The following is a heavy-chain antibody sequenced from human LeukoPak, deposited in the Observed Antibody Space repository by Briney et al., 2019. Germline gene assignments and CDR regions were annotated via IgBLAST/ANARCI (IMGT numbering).Heavy chain of an antibody. CDR3: ARVPYCSGGSFYSPEIIAVAGTIDY. Sequence: GGSLRLSCAASGFTFSSYSMNWVRQAPGKGLEWVSYISSSSSTIYYADSVKGRFTISRDNAKNSLYLQMDSLRAEDTAVYYCARVPYCSGGSFYSPEIIAVAGTIDYWGQGTLVTVSS. CDR2: ISSSSSTI. D-gene: IGHD2-15*01. V-gene: IGHV3-48*01. CDR1: GFTFSSYS. J-gene: IGHJ4*02.